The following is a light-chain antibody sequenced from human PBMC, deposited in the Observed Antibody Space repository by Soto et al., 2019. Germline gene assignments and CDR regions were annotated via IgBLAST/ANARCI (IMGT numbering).Light chain of an antibody. CDR2: GAS. CDR1: QSVSSD. J-gene: IGKJ2*01. Sequence: EAVMTQSPATLSVSPGERATLSCRASQSVSSDLAWSQQKPGQAPRLLIYGASTRATGIPARFSGSGSGTEFTLTISSLQSEDFAVYYCQQSNNWPPYTFCQGTKLEIK. CDR3: QQSNNWPPYT. V-gene: IGKV3-15*01.